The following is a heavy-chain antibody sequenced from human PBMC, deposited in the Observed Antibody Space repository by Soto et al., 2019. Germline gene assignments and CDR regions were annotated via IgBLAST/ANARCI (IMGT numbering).Heavy chain of an antibody. J-gene: IGHJ4*02. CDR3: ARQAGYSSGWYEVDFDY. V-gene: IGHV5-10-1*01. CDR1: GYSFTSYW. CDR2: IDPSDSYT. D-gene: IGHD6-19*01. Sequence: GESLKISCKGSGYSFTSYWISWVRQMPGKGLEWMGRIDPSDSYTNYSPSFQGHVTISADKSISTAYLQWSSLKASDTAMYYCARQAGYSSGWYEVDFDYWGQGTLVTVSS.